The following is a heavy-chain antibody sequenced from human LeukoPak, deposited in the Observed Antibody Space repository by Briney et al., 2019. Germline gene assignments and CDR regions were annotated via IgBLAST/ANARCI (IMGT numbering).Heavy chain of an antibody. V-gene: IGHV3-48*03. Sequence: GGSLRLSCAASGFTFSSHEMNWVRQAPGKGLEWVSYISNSGSTIYYADSVRGRFTISRDNSKNTLNLQMNSLRAEDTAVYYCARGPSYSSSFDFWGQGTLVIVSS. CDR3: ARGPSYSSSFDF. D-gene: IGHD6-13*01. CDR2: ISNSGSTI. J-gene: IGHJ4*02. CDR1: GFTFSSHE.